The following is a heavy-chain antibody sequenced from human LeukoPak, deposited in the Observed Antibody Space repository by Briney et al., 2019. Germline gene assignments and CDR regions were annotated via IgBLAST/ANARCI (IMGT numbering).Heavy chain of an antibody. Sequence: GGSLRLSCAASGFTFSSYAMSWVRQASGKGLEWVGRIRSKANSYATAYAASVKGRFTISRDDSKNTAYLQMNSLKTEDTAVYYCTRLSYYDSSSPPWGQGTLVTVSS. CDR1: GFTFSSYA. D-gene: IGHD3-22*01. V-gene: IGHV3-73*01. CDR2: IRSKANSYAT. CDR3: TRLSYYDSSSPP. J-gene: IGHJ5*02.